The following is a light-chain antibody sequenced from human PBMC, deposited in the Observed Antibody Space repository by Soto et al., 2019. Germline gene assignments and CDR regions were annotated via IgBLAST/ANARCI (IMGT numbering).Light chain of an antibody. CDR1: SSDVGGYNY. V-gene: IGLV2-14*01. J-gene: IGLJ1*01. Sequence: QSALTQPASVSGSPGQSITISCTGTSSDVGGYNYVSWYQQHPGKAPKLMIYDVSNRPSGVSSRFSGSKSGNTASLTISGLQADDEADYYRSSYTSSSTGVFGTGTKLTVL. CDR2: DVS. CDR3: SSYTSSSTGV.